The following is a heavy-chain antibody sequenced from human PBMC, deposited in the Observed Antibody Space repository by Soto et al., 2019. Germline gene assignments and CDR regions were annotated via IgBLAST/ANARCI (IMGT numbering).Heavy chain of an antibody. CDR3: ARDLPSDFGGNPGRYGY. D-gene: IGHD4-17*01. CDR1: GFTFSSYS. CDR2: ISSSRIYT. J-gene: IGHJ4*02. V-gene: IGHV3-21*01. Sequence: GGSLRLSCAASGFTFSSYSMSWVRQAPGKGLEWVSSISSSRIYTYYADSVKGRFTISRDNAKNSLYLQMNSLRAEDTAVYYCARDLPSDFGGNPGRYGYWGQGTLVTVSS.